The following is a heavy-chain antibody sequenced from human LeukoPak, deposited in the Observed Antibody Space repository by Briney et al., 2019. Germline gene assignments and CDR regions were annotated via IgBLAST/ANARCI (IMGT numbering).Heavy chain of an antibody. Sequence: SETLSLTCAVYGGSFSGYYWSWIRQPPGKGLEWIGEINHSGSTNYSPSLKSRVTISVDTSKNQFSLKLSSVTAADTAVYYCASGGFYDILTGYYEPFDYWGQGTLVTVSS. CDR3: ASGGFYDILTGYYEPFDY. D-gene: IGHD3-9*01. CDR2: INHSGST. J-gene: IGHJ4*02. CDR1: GGSFSGYY. V-gene: IGHV4-34*01.